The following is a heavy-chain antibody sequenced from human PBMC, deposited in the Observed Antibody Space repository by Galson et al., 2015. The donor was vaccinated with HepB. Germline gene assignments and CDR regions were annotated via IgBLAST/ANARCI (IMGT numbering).Heavy chain of an antibody. CDR2: ISSSGSTI. Sequence: SLRLSCAASGFTFSSYEMNWVRQAPGKGLEWVSYISSSGSTIYYADSVKGRFTISRDNAKNSLYLQMNSLRAEDTAVYYCARDLGCSSTSCYAGGYYHYGMDVWGQGTTVTVSS. CDR3: ARDLGCSSTSCYAGGYYHYGMDV. D-gene: IGHD2-2*01. J-gene: IGHJ6*02. CDR1: GFTFSSYE. V-gene: IGHV3-48*03.